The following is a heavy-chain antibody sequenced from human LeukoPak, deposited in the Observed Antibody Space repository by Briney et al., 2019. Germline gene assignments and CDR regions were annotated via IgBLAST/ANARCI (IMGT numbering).Heavy chain of an antibody. CDR2: INTNTGNP. CDR3: ARDLYCSSTSCQYYYYGMDV. J-gene: IGHJ6*02. D-gene: IGHD2-2*01. CDR1: GYTFTSYA. V-gene: IGHV7-4-1*02. Sequence: ASVKVSCKASGYTFTSYAMNWVRQAPGQGLERMGWINTNTGNPTYAQGFTGRFVFSLDTSVSTAYLQISSLKAEDTAVYYCARDLYCSSTSCQYYYYGMDVWGQGTTVTVSS.